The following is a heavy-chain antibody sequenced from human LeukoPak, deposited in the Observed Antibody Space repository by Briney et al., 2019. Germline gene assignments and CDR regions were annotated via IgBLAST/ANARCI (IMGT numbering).Heavy chain of an antibody. CDR1: GFAFSTFW. CDR3: ARGGSNFDY. Sequence: GRSLRLSCAASGFAFSTFWMTWVRQAPGKGLEWVANIKQDGSEKYYVDSVKGRFTISRDNAMNSLYLQMNSLRAEDTAVYYCARGGSNFDYWGQGTLVTVSS. V-gene: IGHV3-7*01. J-gene: IGHJ4*02. CDR2: IKQDGSEK.